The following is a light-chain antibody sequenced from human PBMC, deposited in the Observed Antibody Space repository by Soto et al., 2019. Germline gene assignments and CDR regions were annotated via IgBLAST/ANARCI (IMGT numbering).Light chain of an antibody. Sequence: EIVLTQSPGTLSLSPGERATLSCRASQSVSSSYLAWYQQKPGQAPRLLIYGASSRATGIPDRFSGSGYGTDSTLTISSLEPEDFAVYYCQQYGSSPPITFGQGTRLEMK. CDR1: QSVSSSY. J-gene: IGKJ5*01. V-gene: IGKV3-20*01. CDR3: QQYGSSPPIT. CDR2: GAS.